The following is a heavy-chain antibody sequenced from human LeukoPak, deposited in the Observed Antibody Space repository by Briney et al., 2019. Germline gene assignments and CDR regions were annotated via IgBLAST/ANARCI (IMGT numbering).Heavy chain of an antibody. V-gene: IGHV4-59*01. Sequence: PSGTLSLTRTVSGGSISSYYWSWIRQPPGKGLEWIGYIYYSGSNNYHPSLKSRVTISVDTSKNQFSLKLSSVTAADTAVYYCARARPEDYYGSGSLDYWGQGTLVTVSS. CDR2: IYYSGSN. D-gene: IGHD3-10*01. CDR1: GGSISSYY. J-gene: IGHJ4*02. CDR3: ARARPEDYYGSGSLDY.